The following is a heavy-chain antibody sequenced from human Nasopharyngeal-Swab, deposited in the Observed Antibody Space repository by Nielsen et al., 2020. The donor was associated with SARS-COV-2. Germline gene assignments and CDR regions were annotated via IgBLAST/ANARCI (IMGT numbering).Heavy chain of an antibody. CDR2: ISPYNSNT. Sequence: ASVKVSCKASGYTFISFGINWVRQAPGQGLEGMGWISPYNSNTNYAQKLQGRVLMTTDSSTYTSYMELRSLRSDDTAVYYCARGQGSWTRNAFDIWGQGTMVTVSS. CDR3: ARGQGSWTRNAFDI. CDR1: GYTFISFG. V-gene: IGHV1-18*01. J-gene: IGHJ3*02. D-gene: IGHD3/OR15-3a*01.